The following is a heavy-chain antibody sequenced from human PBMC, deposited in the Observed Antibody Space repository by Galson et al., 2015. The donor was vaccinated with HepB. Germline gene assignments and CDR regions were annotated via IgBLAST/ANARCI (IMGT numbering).Heavy chain of an antibody. V-gene: IGHV3-33*01. CDR3: ARETVILNWSLDL. CDR2: IWYDGSNT. J-gene: IGHJ2*01. CDR1: GFTFSRFG. D-gene: IGHD3-16*02. Sequence: SLRLSCAASGFTFSRFGMHWVRQAPGKGLEWMGCIWYDGSNTHTADSVKGRFSISRDNSRNTLYLHMSSLRAEDTAVYYCARETVILNWSLDLWGRGTLVTVSS.